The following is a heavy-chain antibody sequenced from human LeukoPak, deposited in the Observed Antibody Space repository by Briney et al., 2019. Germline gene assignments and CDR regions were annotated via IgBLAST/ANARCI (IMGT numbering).Heavy chain of an antibody. V-gene: IGHV3-7*03. Sequence: GGSLRLSCVTSGFTFSGYFMSWVRQAPGKGLEWVANINQDGSERHYVDSVKGRFTISRDNARNSLYLQMNSLRAEDTAVYYCARVGGSGWYVDYWGQGTLVTVSS. D-gene: IGHD6-19*01. CDR3: ARVGGSGWYVDY. CDR2: INQDGSER. J-gene: IGHJ4*02. CDR1: GFTFSGYF.